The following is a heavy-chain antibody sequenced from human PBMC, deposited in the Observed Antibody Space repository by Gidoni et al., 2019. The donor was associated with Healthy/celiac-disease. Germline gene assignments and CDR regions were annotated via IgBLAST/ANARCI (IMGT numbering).Heavy chain of an antibody. D-gene: IGHD4-17*01. Sequence: QVQLVQSGAEVKKPGASVKVSCKASGYTFTGYYMHWVRQAPGQGLEWMGWINPNSGGTNYAQKFQGRVTMTRDTSISTAYMELSRLRSDDTAVYYCARDPHWNIGDYGDKRLDYWGQGTLVTVSS. CDR2: INPNSGGT. CDR3: ARDPHWNIGDYGDKRLDY. CDR1: GYTFTGYY. V-gene: IGHV1-2*02. J-gene: IGHJ4*02.